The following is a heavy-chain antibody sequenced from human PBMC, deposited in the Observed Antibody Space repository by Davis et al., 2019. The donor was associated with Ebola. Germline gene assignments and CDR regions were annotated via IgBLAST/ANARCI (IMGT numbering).Heavy chain of an antibody. CDR2: VNQSGGA. CDR3: ARGDYYDRRSWFDP. J-gene: IGHJ5*02. Sequence: SETLSLTCAVYGGSFSGYYWTWIRQSPGKGLEWIGEVNQSGGASYNPSLTSRVTISVDSSTNHLSLKLTSVTAADTGVYHCARGDYYDRRSWFDPWGQGTPVTVSS. V-gene: IGHV4-34*01. CDR1: GGSFSGYY. D-gene: IGHD3-22*01.